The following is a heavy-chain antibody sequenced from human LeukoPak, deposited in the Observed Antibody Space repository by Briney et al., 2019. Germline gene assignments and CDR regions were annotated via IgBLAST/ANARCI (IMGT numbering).Heavy chain of an antibody. V-gene: IGHV3-7*01. D-gene: IGHD5-18*01. CDR3: ARGPDTAMVHY. J-gene: IGHJ4*02. CDR1: GFTFSTYW. Sequence: GGSLRLSCAASGFTFSTYWMSWVRQAPGKGLEWVANIKQDGSEKYYVDSVKGRFTISRDNAKNSLYLQMNSLRAEDTAVYYCARGPDTAMVHYWSQGTLVTVSS. CDR2: IKQDGSEK.